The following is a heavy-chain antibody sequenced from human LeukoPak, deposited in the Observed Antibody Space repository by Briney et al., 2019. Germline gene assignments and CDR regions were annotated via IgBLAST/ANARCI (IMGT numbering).Heavy chain of an antibody. CDR1: GFTFSTYT. D-gene: IGHD7-27*01. Sequence: GGSLRLSCATSGFTFSTYTMYWVRHPPGKRLEWVSIIGSSGGGIHYADSVKGRFTISRDNSKNALYLQMNSLRVEDTAVYYCAIDPNWGTHSWGQGVLVTVSS. J-gene: IGHJ4*02. CDR3: AIDPNWGTHS. CDR2: IGSSGGGI. V-gene: IGHV3-23*01.